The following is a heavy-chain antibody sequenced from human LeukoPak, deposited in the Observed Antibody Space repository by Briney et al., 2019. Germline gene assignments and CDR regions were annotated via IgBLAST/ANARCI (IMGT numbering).Heavy chain of an antibody. CDR2: IYHSGST. CDR3: ARGGAARLHFQN. J-gene: IGHJ1*01. V-gene: IGHV4-61*05. Sequence: SETLSLTCTVSGDSINSNNYYWGWIRQPPGKGLEWIGYIYHSGSTNYNPSLQSRVTISVDTSKNQFSLNLNSVTAADTAVYYCARGGAARLHFQNWGQGTLVTVSS. D-gene: IGHD6-6*01. CDR1: GDSINSNNYY.